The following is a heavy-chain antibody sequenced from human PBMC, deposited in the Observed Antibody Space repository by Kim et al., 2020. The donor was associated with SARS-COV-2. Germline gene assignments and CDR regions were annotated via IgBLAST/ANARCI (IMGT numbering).Heavy chain of an antibody. CDR1: GDSINSINW. V-gene: IGHV4-4*02. CDR2: IHHSGNT. J-gene: IGHJ4*01. D-gene: IGHD1-26*01. CDR3: ARLRTDSGSYFRFDS. Sequence: SETLSLTCVVSGDSINSINWWSWVRQPPGKGLEWIGEIHHSGNTNYNPSLKSRVRISVDNSNNLFSLRLSSMTAADTAVYYCARLRTDSGSYFRFDSWG.